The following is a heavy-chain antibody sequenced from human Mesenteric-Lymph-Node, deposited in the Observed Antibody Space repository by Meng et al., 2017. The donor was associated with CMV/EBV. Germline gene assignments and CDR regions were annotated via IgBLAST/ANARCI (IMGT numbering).Heavy chain of an antibody. V-gene: IGHV1-18*01. Sequence: APVTVSCKASGYTFTSYGISWVRQPPGQGLEWMGWISAYNGNTNYAQKLQGRVTMTTDTSTSTAYMEQRNLRPDDTAVYYCARAESDYYDSSGYYPYYFDYWGQGTLVTVSS. CDR2: ISAYNGNT. CDR3: ARAESDYYDSSGYYPYYFDY. D-gene: IGHD3-22*01. CDR1: GYTFTSYG. J-gene: IGHJ4*02.